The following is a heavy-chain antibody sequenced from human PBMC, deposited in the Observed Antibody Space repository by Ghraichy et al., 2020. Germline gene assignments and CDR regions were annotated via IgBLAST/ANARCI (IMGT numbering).Heavy chain of an antibody. J-gene: IGHJ4*02. CDR1: GGSISSYY. V-gene: IGHV4-59*01. Sequence: SETLSLTCTVSGGSISSYYWSWIRQPPGKGLEWIGYIYYSGSTNYNPSLKSRVTISVDTSKNQFSLKLSSVTAADTAVYYCARNSGSYSLDFGYWGQGILVTVSS. D-gene: IGHD1-26*01. CDR2: IYYSGST. CDR3: ARNSGSYSLDFGY.